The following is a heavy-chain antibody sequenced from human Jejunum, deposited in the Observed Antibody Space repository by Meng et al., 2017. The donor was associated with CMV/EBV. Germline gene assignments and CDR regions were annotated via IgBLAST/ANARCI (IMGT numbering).Heavy chain of an antibody. CDR3: AKDVGY. J-gene: IGHJ4*02. V-gene: IGHV3-30*02. CDR1: GFTFSNYG. D-gene: IGHD1-26*01. CDR2: IEHDGSNK. Sequence: VQLVGVGGGVVQLGGSLRLSYAASGFTFSNYGLHWVRQAQGKGLEWVAFIEHDGSNKYYADSVKGRFTISRDNSKNTMYLQMNSLRVEDKAVYYCAKDVGYWGQGTLVTVSS.